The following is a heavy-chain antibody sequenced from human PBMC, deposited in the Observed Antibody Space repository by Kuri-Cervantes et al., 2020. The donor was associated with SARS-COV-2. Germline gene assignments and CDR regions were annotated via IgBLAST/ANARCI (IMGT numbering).Heavy chain of an antibody. CDR2: IYYSGST. D-gene: IGHD2-2*01. J-gene: IGHJ6*02. Sequence: ESLKISCTVSGGSISGQYYNWIRQSAGKGLEWIGRIYYSGSTNYNPSLKSRFTMSVETSKNEFSLRLSSVTAADTAVYYCARDLPGLYYAMDVWGQGTTVTVSS. V-gene: IGHV4-4*07. CDR1: GGSISGQY. CDR3: ARDLPGLYYAMDV.